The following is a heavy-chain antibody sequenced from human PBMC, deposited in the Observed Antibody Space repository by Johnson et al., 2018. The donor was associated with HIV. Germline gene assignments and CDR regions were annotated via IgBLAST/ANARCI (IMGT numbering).Heavy chain of an antibody. CDR2: ISSNGGST. CDR3: ARDVASVYGAGDHALDS. D-gene: IGHD3-10*01. Sequence: VQLVESGGGLVQPGGSLRLSCAASGFIFSSYAMHWVRQAPGKGLQYVSAISSNGGSTYYANSVKGRFTISRDNSRNTLYLQMGRLRVEDMAVYYCARDVASVYGAGDHALDSWGQGTMVTVSS. CDR1: GFIFSSYA. J-gene: IGHJ3*02. V-gene: IGHV3-64*01.